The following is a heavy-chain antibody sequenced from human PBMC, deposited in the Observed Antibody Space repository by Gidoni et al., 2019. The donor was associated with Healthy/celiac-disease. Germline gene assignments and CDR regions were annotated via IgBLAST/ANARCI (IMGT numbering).Heavy chain of an antibody. CDR3: AKLWFGELYLFGFDP. D-gene: IGHD3-10*01. CDR2: FYYSGST. V-gene: IGHV4-39*07. Sequence: QLQLQESGPGLVKPSETLSLTCTVSGGSISSSSYYWGWIRQPPGKGLEWIGSFYYSGSTYYNPSLKSRVTISVDTSKNQFSLKLSSVTAADTAVYYCAKLWFGELYLFGFDPWGQGTLVTVSS. CDR1: GGSISSSSYY. J-gene: IGHJ5*02.